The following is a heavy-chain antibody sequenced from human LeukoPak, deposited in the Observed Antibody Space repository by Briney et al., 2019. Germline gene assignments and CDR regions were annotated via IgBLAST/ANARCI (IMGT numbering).Heavy chain of an antibody. V-gene: IGHV1-2*02. CDR3: ARAVWSYGYDY. Sequence: ASVKVSCKASGYTFTDYYIHWVRQAPGQGLEWMACIHPNSGDTDYAQNFQDRVTMTWDTSISTAYMELSRLTSDDTAVYYCARAVWSYGYDYWGQGTLVTVS. CDR1: GYTFTDYY. J-gene: IGHJ4*02. CDR2: IHPNSGDT. D-gene: IGHD5-18*01.